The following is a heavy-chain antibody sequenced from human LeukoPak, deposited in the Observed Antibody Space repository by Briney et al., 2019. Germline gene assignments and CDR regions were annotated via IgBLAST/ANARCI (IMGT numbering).Heavy chain of an antibody. J-gene: IGHJ4*02. Sequence: SVKVSCKASGGTFSSYAISWVRQAPGQGLEWMGGIIPIFGTANYAQKFQGRVTITADESTSTAYMELSSLRSEGTAVYYCARAYRPSIAAAGPFDYWGQGTLVTVSS. V-gene: IGHV1-69*13. CDR1: GGTFSSYA. D-gene: IGHD6-13*01. CDR2: IIPIFGTA. CDR3: ARAYRPSIAAAGPFDY.